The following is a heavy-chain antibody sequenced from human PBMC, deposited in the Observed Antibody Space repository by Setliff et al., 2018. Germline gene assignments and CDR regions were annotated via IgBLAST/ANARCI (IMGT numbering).Heavy chain of an antibody. V-gene: IGHV4-61*02. J-gene: IGHJ3*02. CDR2: LHTSGSI. Sequence: PSETLSLTCTVSGGSISSGTYYWSWIRQPAGKGLEWIGRLHTSGSIDYNPSLKSRVTISVDTSKNQFSLRLRSVTAADTAVYYCASPRRDDLDSPFDAFDIWGQGTKVTVS. CDR1: GGSISSGTYY. CDR3: ASPRRDDLDSPFDAFDI. D-gene: IGHD3-3*01.